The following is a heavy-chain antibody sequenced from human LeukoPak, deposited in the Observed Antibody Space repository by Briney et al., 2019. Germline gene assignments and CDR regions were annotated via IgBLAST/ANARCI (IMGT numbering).Heavy chain of an antibody. Sequence: SETLSLTCAVSGGSISSSNWWSWVRQPPGKGLEWIGEIYHSVSTNYNPSLKSRVTISVDTSKNQFSLKLSSVTAADTAVYYCARSAQSTVAAFGYWGQGTLVTVSS. D-gene: IGHD2-15*01. CDR2: IYHSVST. V-gene: IGHV4-4*02. CDR1: GGSISSSNW. J-gene: IGHJ4*02. CDR3: ARSAQSTVAAFGY.